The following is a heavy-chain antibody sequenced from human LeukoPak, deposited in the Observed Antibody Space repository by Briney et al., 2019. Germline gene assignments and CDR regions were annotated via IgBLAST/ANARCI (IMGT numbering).Heavy chain of an antibody. Sequence: SETLSLTCTVSGGSISSYYWSWIRQPPGKGLEWIGYIYYSGSTNYNPSLKSRVTISVDTSKNQFSLKLSSVTAADTAVYYCARATVVPAAIRFESKGEGFDYWGQGTLVTVSS. CDR2: IYYSGST. D-gene: IGHD2-2*02. V-gene: IGHV4-59*01. CDR3: ARATVVPAAIRFESKGEGFDY. J-gene: IGHJ4*02. CDR1: GGSISSYY.